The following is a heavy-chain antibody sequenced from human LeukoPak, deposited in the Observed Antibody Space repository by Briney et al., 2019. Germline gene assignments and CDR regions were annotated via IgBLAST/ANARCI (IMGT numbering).Heavy chain of an antibody. J-gene: IGHJ4*02. Sequence: GGSLRLSCAASGFSVTNYYMSWVRRAPGKGLEWVSVIYSGGDTFHAASVKGRVILSRDISKNTLYLQMNSQRVDDTAVYYCTRDPDGWGQGTLVTVSS. CDR1: GFSVTNYY. CDR3: TRDPDG. V-gene: IGHV3-66*01. CDR2: IYSGGDT.